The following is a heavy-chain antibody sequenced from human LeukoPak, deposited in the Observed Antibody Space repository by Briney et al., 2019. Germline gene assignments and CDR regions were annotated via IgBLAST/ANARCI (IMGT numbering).Heavy chain of an antibody. Sequence: ASVKVSCKASGYTFTDYYIHWVRQAPGQGLEWMGWINPNSGGTNYAQKFQGRVTMTRNTSISTAYMELSSLRSEDTAVYYCARGYHRYYYGSGRWYNWFDPWGQGTLVTVSS. CDR1: GYTFTDYY. J-gene: IGHJ5*02. CDR3: ARGYHRYYYGSGRWYNWFDP. V-gene: IGHV1-2*02. D-gene: IGHD3-10*01. CDR2: INPNSGGT.